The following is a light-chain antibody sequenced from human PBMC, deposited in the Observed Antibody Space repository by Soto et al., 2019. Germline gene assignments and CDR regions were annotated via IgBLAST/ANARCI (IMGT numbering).Light chain of an antibody. Sequence: DLQMTQSPSTLSASVGDRVTISCRASQSMRGYLAWYQQKPGKAPKLVIYKVSNLDNGVPPRFSGAGSGTEFTLSISALQPDDFATYYCQNYDTYPYTFGQGTKLEIK. J-gene: IGKJ2*01. CDR1: QSMRGY. V-gene: IGKV1-5*03. CDR2: KVS. CDR3: QNYDTYPYT.